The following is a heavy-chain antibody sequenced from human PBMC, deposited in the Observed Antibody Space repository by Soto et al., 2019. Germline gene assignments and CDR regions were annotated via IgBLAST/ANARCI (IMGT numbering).Heavy chain of an antibody. CDR1: GGSISSYY. D-gene: IGHD6-19*01. V-gene: IGHV4-59*01. CDR2: IYYSGST. CDR3: ARPYSSGWYPLGY. Sequence: SETLSLTCTVSGGSISSYYLSWIRQPPGKGLEWIGYIYYSGSTNYNPSLKGRVTISVDTSKNQFSLKLSSVTAADTAVYYCARPYSSGWYPLGYWGQGTLVTVPS. J-gene: IGHJ4*02.